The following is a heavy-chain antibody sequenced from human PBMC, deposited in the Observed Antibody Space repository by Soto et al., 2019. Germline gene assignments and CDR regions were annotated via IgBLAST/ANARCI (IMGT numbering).Heavy chain of an antibody. CDR2: INSDGSST. Sequence: GGSLRLSCAASGFTFSSYWMHWVRQAPGKGLVWVSRINSDGSSTSYADSVKGRFTISRDNAKNTLYLQMNGLRAEDTAVYYCARALYCSSTSCRYTVNFYYCMDVWGKGTTVTVSS. J-gene: IGHJ6*03. CDR3: ARALYCSSTSCRYTVNFYYCMDV. V-gene: IGHV3-74*01. CDR1: GFTFSSYW. D-gene: IGHD2-2*01.